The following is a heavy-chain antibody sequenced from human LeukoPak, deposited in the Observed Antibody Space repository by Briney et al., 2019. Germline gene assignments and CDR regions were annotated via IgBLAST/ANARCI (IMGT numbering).Heavy chain of an antibody. CDR1: GFTFSSYA. Sequence: GGSLRLSCTASGFTFSSYAMSWVRQAPGKGLEWVSAISGSGGSTYYADSVKGRFTISRDNSKNTLYLQMNSLRAEDTAVYYCAKRRGLELLYYYYVDVWGKGTTVTVSS. D-gene: IGHD1-7*01. CDR2: ISGSGGST. J-gene: IGHJ6*03. CDR3: AKRRGLELLYYYYVDV. V-gene: IGHV3-23*01.